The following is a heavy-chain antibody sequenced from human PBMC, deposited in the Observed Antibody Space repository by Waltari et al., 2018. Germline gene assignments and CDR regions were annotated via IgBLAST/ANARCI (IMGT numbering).Heavy chain of an antibody. Sequence: QLQLQESGPGLVKPSQTLSLICIVSGCSPCRGDARWSWVRAPAGQGLEWIGQIRTRGSTTTYNPSLKSRVTVSMDSSRNQFSRNLSSVTAADTAVYYCAGGAVDFGDFQHWGQGTLVTVSS. CDR3: AGGAVDFGDFQH. J-gene: IGHJ1*01. CDR1: GCSPCRGDAR. V-gene: IGHV4-61*02. D-gene: IGHD3-10*01. CDR2: IRTRGSTT.